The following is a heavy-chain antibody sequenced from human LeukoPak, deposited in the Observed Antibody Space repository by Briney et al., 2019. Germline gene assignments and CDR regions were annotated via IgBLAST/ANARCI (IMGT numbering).Heavy chain of an antibody. Sequence: SETLSLTCAVYGGSFSGYYWSWIRQPPGKGLEWIGEINHSGSTNYNPSLKSRVTISVDTSKNQFSLKLSSVTAADTAVYYCARGSVLMGYASFDYWGQGALVTVSS. J-gene: IGHJ4*02. CDR1: GGSFSGYY. D-gene: IGHD2-2*01. V-gene: IGHV4-34*01. CDR2: INHSGST. CDR3: ARGSVLMGYASFDY.